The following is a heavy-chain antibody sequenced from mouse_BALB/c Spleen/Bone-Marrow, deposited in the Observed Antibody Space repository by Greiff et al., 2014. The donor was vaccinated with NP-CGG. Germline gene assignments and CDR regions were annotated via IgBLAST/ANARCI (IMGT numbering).Heavy chain of an antibody. V-gene: IGHV1-14*01. CDR2: INPYNDAT. CDR3: AREGVDYFDY. Sequence: VQLQQSGPELVKPGASVKMSCKASGYTFTSYVIHWVKQKPGQGLEWIGYINPYNDATKFNERFKGKATLTSGKSSSTAYMVLSSLTSEDSAVYYCAREGVDYFDYWGQGTTLTVSS. CDR1: GYTFTSYV. J-gene: IGHJ2*01.